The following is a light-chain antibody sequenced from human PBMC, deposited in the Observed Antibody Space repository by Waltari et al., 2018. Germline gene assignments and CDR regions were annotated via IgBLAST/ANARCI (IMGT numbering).Light chain of an antibody. Sequence: HSALAQPASVSGSPGQSITISCTGTSSDVGGYNYVSWYQQHQGKAPRIMIYDVNNRPSEVSNRCSGSKSGNAASLTIAGLQAEDEADYYCSSFTRANSWVFGGGTKLTVL. CDR1: SSDVGGYNY. V-gene: IGLV2-14*03. CDR2: DVN. J-gene: IGLJ3*02. CDR3: SSFTRANSWV.